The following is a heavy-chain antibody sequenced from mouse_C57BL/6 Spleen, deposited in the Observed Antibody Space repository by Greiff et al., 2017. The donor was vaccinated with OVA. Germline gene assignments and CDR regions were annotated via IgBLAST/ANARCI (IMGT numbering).Heavy chain of an antibody. J-gene: IGHJ4*01. Sequence: QVQLQQSGAELVRPGSSVKLSCKASGYTFTSYWMDWVKQRPGQGLEWIGNIYPSDSETHYNQKFKDKATLTVDKSSSTAYMQLSSLTSEDSAVYYCATDSSGFYYAMDYWGQGTSVTVSS. CDR1: GYTFTSYW. D-gene: IGHD3-2*02. V-gene: IGHV1-61*01. CDR2: IYPSDSET. CDR3: ATDSSGFYYAMDY.